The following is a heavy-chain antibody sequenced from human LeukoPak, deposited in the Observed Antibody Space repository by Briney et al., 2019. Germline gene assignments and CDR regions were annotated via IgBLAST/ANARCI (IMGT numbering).Heavy chain of an antibody. Sequence: GASVKVSCKASGGTFSSYAISWVRQAPGQGLEWMGGIIPIFGTANYAQKFQGRVTITADESTSTAYMELSSLRSEDTAVYYCARVAAAGTKMYYFDYWGQGTLVTVSS. CDR3: ARVAAAGTKMYYFDY. CDR2: IIPIFGTA. D-gene: IGHD6-13*01. CDR1: GGTFSSYA. J-gene: IGHJ4*02. V-gene: IGHV1-69*13.